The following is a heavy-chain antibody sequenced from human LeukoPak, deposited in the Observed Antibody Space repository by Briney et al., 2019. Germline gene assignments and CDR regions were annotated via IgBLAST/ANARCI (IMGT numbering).Heavy chain of an antibody. CDR1: GFTFSSYA. CDR2: IGGGGTKT. Sequence: GGSLRLSCAASGFTFSSYAMSWVRQAPGKGLEWVSGIGGGGTKTYYADSVKGRFTISRDNSKNTLYLQMTSLAAEDTALYYCAKNRGVAAAGPDYWGQGTLVTVSS. D-gene: IGHD6-13*01. CDR3: AKNRGVAAAGPDY. V-gene: IGHV3-23*01. J-gene: IGHJ4*02.